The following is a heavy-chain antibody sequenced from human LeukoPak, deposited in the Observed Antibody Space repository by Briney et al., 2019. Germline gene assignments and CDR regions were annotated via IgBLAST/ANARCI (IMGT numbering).Heavy chain of an antibody. Sequence: SETLSLTCTVSGGSISSYYWSWIRHPPGKGLEWIGYIYYSGSTNYNPSLKSRVTISVDTSKNQFSLKLSSVTAADTAVYYCARHGDSSGWYFDPYYYYYGMDVWGQGTTVTVSS. V-gene: IGHV4-59*08. CDR2: IYYSGST. CDR3: ARHGDSSGWYFDPYYYYYGMDV. D-gene: IGHD6-19*01. CDR1: GGSISSYY. J-gene: IGHJ6*02.